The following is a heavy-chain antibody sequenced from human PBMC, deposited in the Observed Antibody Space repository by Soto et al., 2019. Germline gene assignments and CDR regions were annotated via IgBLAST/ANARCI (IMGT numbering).Heavy chain of an antibody. CDR2: VSHDGTVQ. V-gene: IGHV3-30*18. CDR1: GFIFSNYG. Sequence: QVQLVESGGGVVQPGRSLRLSCAASGFIFSNYGMSWVRQAPGKGLEWVAVVSHDGTVQHYGDSVKGRFTISRDNSKSTLYLQMNSLRPEDTAVYFCVKETIIFAGPNYFEHWGQGTLVTVAS. J-gene: IGHJ4*02. CDR3: VKETIIFAGPNYFEH. D-gene: IGHD3-22*01.